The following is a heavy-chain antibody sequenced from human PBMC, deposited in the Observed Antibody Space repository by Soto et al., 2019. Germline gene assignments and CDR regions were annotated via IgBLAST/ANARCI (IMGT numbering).Heavy chain of an antibody. V-gene: IGHV1-69*13. CDR2: IIPIFGTA. J-gene: IGHJ4*02. D-gene: IGHD1-26*01. CDR1: GATFSSYA. Sequence: SVKFSGKASGATFSSYAISWVRQAPGQGLEWMGGIIPIFGTANYAQKFQGRVTITADESTSTAYMGVSSLRSEHTAVYYCAGEVESLPRYYFDYLGQGALVTVSA. CDR3: AGEVESLPRYYFDY.